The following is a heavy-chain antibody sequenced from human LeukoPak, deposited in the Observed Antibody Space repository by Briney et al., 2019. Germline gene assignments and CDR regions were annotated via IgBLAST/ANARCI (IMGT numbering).Heavy chain of an antibody. D-gene: IGHD3-16*02. Sequence: SGPTLVKPTQTLTLTCTFSGFSLSTSGVGVGWIRQPPGKALEWLALIYWNDDKRYSPSLKSSLTITKDTSKNQVVLTMTNMDPVDTATYYCAHEGDYDYVWGSYRYIDYWGQGTLVTVSS. J-gene: IGHJ4*02. CDR3: AHEGDYDYVWGSYRYIDY. CDR2: IYWNDDK. CDR1: GFSLSTSGVG. V-gene: IGHV2-5*01.